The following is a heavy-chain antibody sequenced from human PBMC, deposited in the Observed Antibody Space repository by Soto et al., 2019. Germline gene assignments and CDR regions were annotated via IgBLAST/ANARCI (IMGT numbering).Heavy chain of an antibody. CDR1: RGSFSGFY. CDR3: ARGRGYVYGSNFYGLDV. V-gene: IGHV4-34*01. J-gene: IGHJ6*02. Sequence: SETLSLTCGVYRGSFSGFYWSWVRQTPGGGLEWIGEINHSGTTNYNPSFQNRVTISVDKSTNNFSLKMTSVTAADAAAYYCARGRGYVYGSNFYGLDVWGQGTTVTVSS. CDR2: INHSGTT. D-gene: IGHD6-25*01.